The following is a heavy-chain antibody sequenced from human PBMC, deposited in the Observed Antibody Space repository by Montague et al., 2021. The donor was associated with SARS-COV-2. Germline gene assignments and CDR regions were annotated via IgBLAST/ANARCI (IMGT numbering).Heavy chain of an antibody. D-gene: IGHD2-21*02. CDR3: ARAPCVGDCNSLAIWFDP. V-gene: IGHV4-38-2*02. Sequence: SETLSLTCTVFGYSISRGYFWAWLRQPPGKGLEWIGSIYRAGYIHYNPSLKSRVSISIDTSRNQISLRVTDVAAADTAVYYCARAPCVGDCNSLAIWFDPWGQGTLVSVSS. CDR1: GYSISRGYF. J-gene: IGHJ5*02. CDR2: IYRAGYI.